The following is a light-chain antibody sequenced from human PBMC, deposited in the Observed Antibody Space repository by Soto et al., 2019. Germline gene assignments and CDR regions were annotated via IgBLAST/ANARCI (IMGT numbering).Light chain of an antibody. CDR1: QSVSSY. Sequence: IVLTQSPSALSLSPAERATLSCRASQSVSSYLAWYQQKPGQAPRLLIYGASTRATGAPDRFSGSGSGTDFTLTISRLEPEDFAVYYCQQYGSSPWPFGQGTKVDIK. V-gene: IGKV3-20*01. CDR3: QQYGSSPWP. CDR2: GAS. J-gene: IGKJ1*01.